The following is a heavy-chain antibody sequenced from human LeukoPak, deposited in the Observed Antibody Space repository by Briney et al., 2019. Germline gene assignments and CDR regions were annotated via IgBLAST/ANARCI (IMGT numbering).Heavy chain of an antibody. CDR1: GFTFSSYG. J-gene: IGHJ4*02. D-gene: IGHD3-9*01. V-gene: IGHV3-30*18. CDR2: ISYDGSNK. CDR3: PKEWGHYDILTGYLN. Sequence: GRSLRLSCAASGFTFSSYGMHWVRQAPGKGLEWVAVISYDGSNKYYADSVKGRFTISRDNSKNTLYLQMNSLRAEDTAVYYCPKEWGHYDILTGYLNWGQGTLVTVSS.